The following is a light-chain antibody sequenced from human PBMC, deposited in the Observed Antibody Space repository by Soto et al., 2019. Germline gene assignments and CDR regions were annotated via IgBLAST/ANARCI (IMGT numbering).Light chain of an antibody. Sequence: QSALTQPASVSGSPGQSITISCTGTSSDVGSYNLVSWYQQYPGKAPKLMIYEVSYRPSGVSNRFSGSKSGNTASLTISGLPDEDEADYYCTSFTTNSTHVFGTGTKLTVL. CDR1: SSDVGSYNL. V-gene: IGLV2-14*02. CDR2: EVS. CDR3: TSFTTNSTHV. J-gene: IGLJ1*01.